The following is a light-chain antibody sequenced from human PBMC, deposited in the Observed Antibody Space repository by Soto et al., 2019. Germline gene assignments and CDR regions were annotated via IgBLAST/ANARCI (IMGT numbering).Light chain of an antibody. V-gene: IGKV3-11*01. J-gene: IGKJ5*01. Sequence: EIVLTQSPATLSLSPGERATLSCRASQSVSSYLAWYQQKPGQAPRLFIYDASNRATGIPARFSDSGSGTDFTLTISSLEPEDFAVYYCQQRSNWPGITFGQGTRLEIK. CDR2: DAS. CDR3: QQRSNWPGIT. CDR1: QSVSSY.